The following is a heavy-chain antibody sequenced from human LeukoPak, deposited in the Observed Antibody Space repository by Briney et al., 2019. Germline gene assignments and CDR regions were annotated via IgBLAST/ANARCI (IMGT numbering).Heavy chain of an antibody. V-gene: IGHV3-48*04. CDR1: GFILSNYR. CDR3: ARTVTMIVVVLNWFDP. D-gene: IGHD3-22*01. CDR2: ISSSGNSR. Sequence: GGSLRLSCSASGFILSNYRMNWVRQAPGKGLEWVSYISSSGNSREYADSVKGRFTISRDNARDSLHLQMTSLRAEDTAVYYCARTVTMIVVVLNWFDPWGQGTLVTVSS. J-gene: IGHJ5*02.